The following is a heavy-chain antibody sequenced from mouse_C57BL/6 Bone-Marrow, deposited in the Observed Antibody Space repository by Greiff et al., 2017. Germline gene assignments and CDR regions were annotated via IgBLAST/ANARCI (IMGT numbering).Heavy chain of an antibody. CDR1: GFSFTSYG. Sequence: VQLQQSGPGLVQPSQSLSITCTVSGFSFTSYGVHWVRQSPGKGLEWLGVIWRGGSTDYNAAFMSRLSITKDNSKSQVFFKMNSLQAEDTAIYYCAITVVATDWYFDVWGTGTTVTVSS. J-gene: IGHJ1*03. CDR3: AITVVATDWYFDV. CDR2: IWRGGST. D-gene: IGHD1-1*01. V-gene: IGHV2-5*01.